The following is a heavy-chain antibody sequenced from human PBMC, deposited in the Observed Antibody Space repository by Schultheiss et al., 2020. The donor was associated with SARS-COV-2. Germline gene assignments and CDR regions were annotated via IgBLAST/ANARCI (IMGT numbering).Heavy chain of an antibody. V-gene: IGHV4-59*01. CDR3: ARVGDHDAFDI. D-gene: IGHD2-21*01. Sequence: SQTLSLTCAVYGGSFSGYYWSWIRQPPGKGLEWIGYIYYSGSTNYNPSLKSRVTISVDTSKNQFSLKLSSVTAADTAVYYCARVGDHDAFDIWGQGTMVTVSS. CDR1: GGSFSGYY. J-gene: IGHJ3*02. CDR2: IYYSGST.